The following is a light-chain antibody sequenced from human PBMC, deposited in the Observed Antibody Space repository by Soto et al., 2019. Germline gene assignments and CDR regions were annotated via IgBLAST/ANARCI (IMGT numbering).Light chain of an antibody. CDR2: DAT. V-gene: IGKV1-5*01. Sequence: DVRLIQSPSTLSASIGDRVTITCRVSQPIRDWVAWYQQKPGKAPKLLIYDATSSDSGVPSRLSGSGSETEFTLTISSLQPGDFATYCCQQYDSYSNTFGQGTRVEL. CDR3: QQYDSYSNT. J-gene: IGKJ1*01. CDR1: QPIRDW.